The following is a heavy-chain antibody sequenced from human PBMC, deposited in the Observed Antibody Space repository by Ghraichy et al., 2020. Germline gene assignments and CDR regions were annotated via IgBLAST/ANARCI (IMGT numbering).Heavy chain of an antibody. V-gene: IGHV4-4*07. D-gene: IGHD1-26*01. CDR2: IYTTGST. J-gene: IGHJ4*02. Sequence: ESLNISCTVSGGSISTYYWNWIRQPAGKGLEWIVRIYTTGSTNYNPSLKSRLTMSVDPSKKQFSLKLRAVTAADTAVYYCARDPFRSSFDSWGQGTLVTVSS. CDR1: GGSISTYY. CDR3: ARDPFRSSFDS.